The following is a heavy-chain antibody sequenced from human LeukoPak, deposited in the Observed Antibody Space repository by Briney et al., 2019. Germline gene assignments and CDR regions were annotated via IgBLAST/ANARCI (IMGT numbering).Heavy chain of an antibody. CDR3: ARRAAGGYGPYTWFDP. CDR1: RHSSPSYW. J-gene: IGHJ5*02. D-gene: IGHD2-8*02. Sequence: GQSLPISCKGYRHSSPSYWIGWMRQIPGNARERMGIIYPDDSETRYSPSFQGQVTISADKCISTAYLQWSSLRASDTAMYYCARRAAGGYGPYTWFDPWGEGTLVTVSS. V-gene: IGHV5-51*01. CDR2: IYPDDSET.